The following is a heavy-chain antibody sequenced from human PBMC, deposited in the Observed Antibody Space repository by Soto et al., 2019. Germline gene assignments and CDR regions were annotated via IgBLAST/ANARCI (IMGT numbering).Heavy chain of an antibody. Sequence: EVLLVESGGGLVKPGGSLRLSCAASGFTFSTYSMNWVRQAPGKGLEWVSSINTASYIYYADSVKGRFTISRDDAKNSLYLQMNSLRDEDTAVYYCAREGGYCNGGGCRSFDYWGQGTLVTVSS. CDR3: AREGGYCNGGGCRSFDY. V-gene: IGHV3-21*01. J-gene: IGHJ4*02. CDR1: GFTFSTYS. D-gene: IGHD2-15*01. CDR2: INTASYI.